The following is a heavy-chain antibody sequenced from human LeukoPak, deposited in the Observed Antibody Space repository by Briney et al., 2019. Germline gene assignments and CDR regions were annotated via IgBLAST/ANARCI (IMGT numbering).Heavy chain of an antibody. Sequence: AESLTFSCAASGGSFSSYCMRWVRHAPGGGRVWGSYISSSSSTINYTDSVKGRFTISRDNAKNSLSLQMNSLRAEDTAVYYCARRWTAAHTTYYFDYWGQGTLVTVSS. CDR1: GGSFSSYC. CDR2: ISSSSSTI. CDR3: ARRWTAAHTTYYFDY. D-gene: IGHD1-1*01. J-gene: IGHJ4*02. V-gene: IGHV3-48*04.